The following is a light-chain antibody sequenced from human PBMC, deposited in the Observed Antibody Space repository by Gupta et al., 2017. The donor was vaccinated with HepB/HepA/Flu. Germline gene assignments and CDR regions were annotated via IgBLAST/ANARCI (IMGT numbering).Light chain of an antibody. Sequence: DIQMTRSPSSLSASVGDRVTITCRASQSISSYLNWYQKKPGKAPKLLIYAASSLQSGVPSRFSGSGSGKDFTITISSLQHEDFATYYRQQSYSTLFTFGPGTKVDIK. V-gene: IGKV1-39*01. J-gene: IGKJ3*01. CDR2: AAS. CDR3: QQSYSTLFT. CDR1: QSISSY.